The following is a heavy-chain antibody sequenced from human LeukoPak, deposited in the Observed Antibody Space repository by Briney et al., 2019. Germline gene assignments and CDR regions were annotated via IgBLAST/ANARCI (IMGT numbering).Heavy chain of an antibody. J-gene: IGHJ4*02. CDR3: GRDVPTGRYDY. Sequence: SETLSLTCSVPGGSVSSSSYYWGWIRAPPGKGLEWIGSINYSGTTYYHPSLKSRVTISIDTSKNQFSLKLSSVTAADTAVYYCGRDVPTGRYDYWGQGMPVTVSS. CDR2: INYSGTT. CDR1: GGSVSSSSYY. V-gene: IGHV4-39*07. D-gene: IGHD3-16*02.